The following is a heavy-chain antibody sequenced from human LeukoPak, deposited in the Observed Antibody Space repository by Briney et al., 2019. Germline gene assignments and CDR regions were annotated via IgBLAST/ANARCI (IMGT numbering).Heavy chain of an antibody. D-gene: IGHD3-22*01. CDR2: INQDGSEI. CDR3: ARDQGSMIVVRSPNWLFDL. V-gene: IGHV3-7*01. CDR1: GFTFSNYW. J-gene: IGHJ2*01. Sequence: PGGSLRLSCAASGFTFSNYWMSWVRQAPGKGLEWLANINQDGSEIYYVDSVKGRFTISRDNGKNSLYLQINSLRADDTAVYCCARDQGSMIVVRSPNWLFDLWGRGTLVTVSS.